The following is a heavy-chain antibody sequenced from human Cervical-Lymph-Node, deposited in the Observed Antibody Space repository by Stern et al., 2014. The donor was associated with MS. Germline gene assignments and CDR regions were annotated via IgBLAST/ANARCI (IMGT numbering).Heavy chain of an antibody. V-gene: IGHV5-51*03. J-gene: IGHJ6*02. CDR2: IYPDDSDI. D-gene: IGHD1-1*01. CDR1: GYTFTNNW. CDR3: ARPPPRRKWDDPNYGMDV. Sequence: EVQLEESGAEVKKPGESLKISCKGSGYTFTNNWIAWVRQMPGKGLEWMGIIYPDDSDIRYSPSLPGQVTIQADKSISPAYLQWSSLKAGDSAVYYWARPPPRRKWDDPNYGMDVWGQGTTVTVSS.